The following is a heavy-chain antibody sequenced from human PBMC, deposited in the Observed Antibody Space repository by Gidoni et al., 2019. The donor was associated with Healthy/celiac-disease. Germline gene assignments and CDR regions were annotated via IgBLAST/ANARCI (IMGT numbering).Heavy chain of an antibody. V-gene: IGHV3-30*04. CDR1: GFTFSSYA. CDR2: ISYDGSNK. Sequence: VVQPGRSLRLSCAASGFTFSSYAMPWVRQAPGKGLEWVAVISYDGSNKYYADSVKGRFTISRDNSKNTLYLQMNSLRAEDTAVYYCARDGRDGSLFWGQGTLVTVSS. J-gene: IGHJ4*02. D-gene: IGHD1-26*01. CDR3: ARDGRDGSLF.